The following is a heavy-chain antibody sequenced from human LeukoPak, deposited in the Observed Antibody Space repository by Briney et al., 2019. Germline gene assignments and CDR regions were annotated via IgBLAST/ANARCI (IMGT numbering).Heavy chain of an antibody. J-gene: IGHJ4*02. D-gene: IGHD3-22*01. CDR1: GYTFTSYA. Sequence: ASVKVSCKASGYTFTSYAMNWVRQAPGQGLEWMGWINTNTGNPTYAQGFTGRFVFSLDTSVSTAYLQISSLRAEDTAVYYCARVVRGSSGYRYYFDYWGQGTLVTVSS. CDR3: ARVVRGSSGYRYYFDY. CDR2: INTNTGNP. V-gene: IGHV7-4-1*02.